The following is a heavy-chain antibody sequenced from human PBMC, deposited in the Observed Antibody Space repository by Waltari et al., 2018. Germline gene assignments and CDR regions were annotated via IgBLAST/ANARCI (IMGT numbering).Heavy chain of an antibody. D-gene: IGHD3-9*01. Sequence: QVQLVQSGAEVKKPGASVKVSCKASGYTFTGYYMHWVRQAPGQGLEGMGWINPNSGGTNYAQKFQGRGTMTRDTAISTAYMELSRLRSDDTAVYYCARDSYYDILTVSYWGQGTLVTVSS. CDR1: GYTFTGYY. CDR2: INPNSGGT. J-gene: IGHJ4*02. CDR3: ARDSYYDILTVSY. V-gene: IGHV1-2*02.